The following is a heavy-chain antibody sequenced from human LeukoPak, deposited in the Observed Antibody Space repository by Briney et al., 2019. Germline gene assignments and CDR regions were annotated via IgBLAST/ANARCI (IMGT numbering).Heavy chain of an antibody. D-gene: IGHD3-10*01. CDR2: INHSGST. J-gene: IGHJ4*02. V-gene: IGHV4-34*01. CDR3: ASNYYGSGSYSPPLDY. CDR1: GGSISSYY. Sequence: PSETLSLTCTVSGGSISSYYWSWIRQPPGKGLEWIGEINHSGSTNYNPSLKSRVTISVDTSTNQFSLKLSSVTAADTAVYYCASNYYGSGSYSPPLDYWGQGTLVTVSS.